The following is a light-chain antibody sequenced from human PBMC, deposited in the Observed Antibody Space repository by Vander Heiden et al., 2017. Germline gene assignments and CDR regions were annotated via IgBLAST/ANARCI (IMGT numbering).Light chain of an antibody. CDR2: GNT. CDR1: SSHTRAGYD. J-gene: IGLJ2*01. Sequence: QSVLTQPPSVSGAPGQRVTIPCTGSSSHTRAGYDVHWYQQLPGAAPKLLINGNTNRPSGVPDRFSGSKSGTSASLAITGLQAEDEADYYCQSYDSRLTGHVVFGGGTKLTVL. CDR3: QSYDSRLTGHVV. V-gene: IGLV1-40*01.